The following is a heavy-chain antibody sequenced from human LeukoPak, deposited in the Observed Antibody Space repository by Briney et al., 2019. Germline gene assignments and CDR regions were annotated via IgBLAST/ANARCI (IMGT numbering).Heavy chain of an antibody. V-gene: IGHV4-59*01. J-gene: IGHJ4*02. D-gene: IGHD4-17*01. Sequence: SETLSLTCTVSGGSISTYYWSWIRQPPGKGLEWIGYIYYSGNTKYSPSLKSRVTISIDTSKNQFSLNLSSVTAADTAVYYCAKEIWPTVTTPGHTHFDYWGQGTLVTVSS. CDR3: AKEIWPTVTTPGHTHFDY. CDR2: IYYSGNT. CDR1: GGSISTYY.